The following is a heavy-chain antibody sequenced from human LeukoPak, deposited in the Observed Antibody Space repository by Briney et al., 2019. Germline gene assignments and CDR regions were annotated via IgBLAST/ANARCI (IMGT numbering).Heavy chain of an antibody. J-gene: IGHJ4*02. CDR2: IYYSGST. D-gene: IGHD4-17*01. CDR3: ARSGRYGDYAMV. Sequence: ESSETLSLTCTVSGGSISSYYWSWIRQPPGKGLEWIGYIYYSGSTNYNPSLKSRVTISVDTSKNQFSLKLSSVTAADTAVYYCARSGRYGDYAMVWGQGTLVTVSS. V-gene: IGHV4-59*01. CDR1: GGSISSYY.